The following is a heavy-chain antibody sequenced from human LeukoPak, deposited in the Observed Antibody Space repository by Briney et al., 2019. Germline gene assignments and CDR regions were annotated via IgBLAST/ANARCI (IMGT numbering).Heavy chain of an antibody. V-gene: IGHV3-23*01. CDR1: GFTFSTYA. D-gene: IGHD1-1*01. J-gene: IGHJ4*02. Sequence: GGSLRLSCAASGFTFSTYAMTWVRQAPGKGLEWVSAISGIITTTYYADSVKGRFTISRDNSKATLYLQMNNLRAEDTAVYYCAKGARYNWNDGSGYWGQGTLVTVSS. CDR3: AKGARYNWNDGSGY. CDR2: ISGIITTT.